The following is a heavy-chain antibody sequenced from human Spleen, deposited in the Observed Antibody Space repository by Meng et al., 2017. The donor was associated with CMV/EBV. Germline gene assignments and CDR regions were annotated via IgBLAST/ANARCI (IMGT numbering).Heavy chain of an antibody. CDR2: IIPIFGTA. V-gene: IGHV1-69*05. D-gene: IGHD3-22*01. CDR1: GGTFSSYA. Sequence: KASGGTFSSYAISWVRQAPGQGLEWMGGIIPIFGTANYAQKFQGRVTITTDESTSTAYMELSSLRSEDTAVYYCALYSSGYYGFGYWGQGTLVTVSS. J-gene: IGHJ4*02. CDR3: ALYSSGYYGFGY.